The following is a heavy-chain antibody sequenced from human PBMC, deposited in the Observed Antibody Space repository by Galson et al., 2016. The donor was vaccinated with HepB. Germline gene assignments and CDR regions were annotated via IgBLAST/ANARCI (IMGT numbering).Heavy chain of an antibody. CDR1: GFTFRGQA. CDR2: VGLGSDYT. Sequence: SLRLSCATSGFTFRGQAMHWVRQAPGKGLEWVSSVGLGSDYTFYTDSVRGRFTISRDNANSSLLFLQLSSLRHEETAIYYCARDQYDASGWGQGTLVTVSS. V-gene: IGHV3-21*06. CDR3: ARDQYDASG. D-gene: IGHD3-16*01. J-gene: IGHJ4*02.